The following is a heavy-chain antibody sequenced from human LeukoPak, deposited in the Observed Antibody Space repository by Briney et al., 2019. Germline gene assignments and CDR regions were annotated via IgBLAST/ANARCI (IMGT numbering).Heavy chain of an antibody. CDR1: GYTFTSYG. D-gene: IGHD2-15*01. J-gene: IGHJ4*02. V-gene: IGHV1-18*01. CDR2: ISAYNGNT. CDR3: ARSMALTPQGYCSGGSCYSFDY. Sequence: ASVKVSCKASGYTFTSYGISWVRQAPGQGLEWMGWISAYNGNTNYAQKLQGRVTMTTDTSTSTAYMELRSLRSDDTAVYYCARSMALTPQGYCSGGSCYSFDYWGQGTLVTVSS.